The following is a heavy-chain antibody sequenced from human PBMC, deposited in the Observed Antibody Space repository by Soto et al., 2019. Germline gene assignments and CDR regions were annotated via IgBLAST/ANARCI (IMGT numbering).Heavy chain of an antibody. CDR1: GYTLTVLS. CDR2: FDPEDGET. Sequence: ASVKVPCKVSGYTLTVLSMHWVRQAPGKGLEWMGGFDPEDGETIYAQKFQGRVTMTEDTSTDTAYMELSSLRSEDTAVYYCATTRWGTAMVRRFDYWGQGTLVTVSS. V-gene: IGHV1-24*01. D-gene: IGHD5-18*01. J-gene: IGHJ4*02. CDR3: ATTRWGTAMVRRFDY.